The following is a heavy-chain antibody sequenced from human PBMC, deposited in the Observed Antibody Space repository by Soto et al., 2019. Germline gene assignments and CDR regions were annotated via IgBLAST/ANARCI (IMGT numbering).Heavy chain of an antibody. J-gene: IGHJ6*02. Sequence: QVQLVESGGGVVQPGRSLRLSCAASGFTFSSYGMHWVRQAPGKGLEWVAVIWYDGSNKYYADSVKGRFTISRDNSKNTLYLQMNSLRAEDTAVYYCARDSGEERYYYYYGMDVWGQGTTVTVSS. CDR3: ARDSGEERYYYYYGMDV. D-gene: IGHD7-27*01. V-gene: IGHV3-33*01. CDR1: GFTFSSYG. CDR2: IWYDGSNK.